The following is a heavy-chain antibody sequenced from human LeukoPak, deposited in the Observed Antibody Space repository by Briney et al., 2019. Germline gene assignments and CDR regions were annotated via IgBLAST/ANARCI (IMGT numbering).Heavy chain of an antibody. J-gene: IGHJ4*02. CDR2: INSDGSST. CDR3: VWSSGYQNYFDY. CDR1: GFTFSSYW. Sequence: PGGSLRLSCAASGFTFSSYWMHWVRQAPGKGLVGVSRINSDGSSTSYADSVKGRFTISRDNAKNTLYLQMNSLRAEDTAVYYCVWSSGYQNYFDYWGQGTLVTVSS. D-gene: IGHD3-22*01. V-gene: IGHV3-74*01.